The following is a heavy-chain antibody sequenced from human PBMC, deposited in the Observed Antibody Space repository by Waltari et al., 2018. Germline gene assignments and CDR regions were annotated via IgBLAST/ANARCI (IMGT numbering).Heavy chain of an antibody. Sequence: QVQLVQSGAEVKKPGSSVKVSCKASGGTFSSYAISWVRQAPGHGLEWMGGIIPIFGTANYAQKFQGRVTITADESTSTAYMELSSLRSEDTAVYYCARGKMDLIAAADYYYYMDVWGKGTTVTISS. CDR3: ARGKMDLIAAADYYYYMDV. D-gene: IGHD6-13*01. CDR1: GGTFSSYA. CDR2: IIPIFGTA. J-gene: IGHJ6*03. V-gene: IGHV1-69*12.